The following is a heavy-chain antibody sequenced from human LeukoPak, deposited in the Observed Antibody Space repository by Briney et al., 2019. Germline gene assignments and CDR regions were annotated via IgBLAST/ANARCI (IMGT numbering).Heavy chain of an antibody. CDR2: INPNSGGT. D-gene: IGHD2-2*01. V-gene: IGHV1-2*02. Sequence: GASVKVSCKASGYTFTGYYIYWVRQAPGQGLEFMGWINPNSGGTNYAQKFQGRVTMTRDTSISTAYMELNRLRSDDTAVYYCARDKGPQLLFYWGQGTLVTVSS. CDR3: ARDKGPQLLFY. CDR1: GYTFTGYY. J-gene: IGHJ4*02.